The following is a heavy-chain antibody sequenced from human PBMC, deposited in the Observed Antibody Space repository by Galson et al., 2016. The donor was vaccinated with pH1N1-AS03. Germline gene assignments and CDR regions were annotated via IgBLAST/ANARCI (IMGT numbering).Heavy chain of an antibody. D-gene: IGHD1-1*01. CDR1: GLTFSSFV. CDR2: TSSSGGST. J-gene: IGHJ6*02. CDR3: AKDRNDYRLHYFSGSDV. V-gene: IGHV3-23*01. Sequence: SLRLSCAASGLTFSSFVMSWVRQAPGKGLEWVPATSSSGGSTYYAESVKGRFTISRDYSKNTVDLQMNSLRAEDTAVYYCAKDRNDYRLHYFSGSDVWGQGTTVIVSS.